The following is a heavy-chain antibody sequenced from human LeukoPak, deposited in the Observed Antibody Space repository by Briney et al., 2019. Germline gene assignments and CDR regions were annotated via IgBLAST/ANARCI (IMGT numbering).Heavy chain of an antibody. D-gene: IGHD2-21*01. CDR1: GYSFTTYW. J-gene: IGHJ4*02. CDR3: ARSIGGTYFDY. Sequence: GASLKISCRGSGYSFTTYWIGWVRQMPGKGLEWMGIIYPGDSDTRYSPSFQGQVTISADKTISTADLQWSSLKASDTAIYYCARSIGGTYFDYWGQGTLVTVSS. CDR2: IYPGDSDT. V-gene: IGHV5-51*01.